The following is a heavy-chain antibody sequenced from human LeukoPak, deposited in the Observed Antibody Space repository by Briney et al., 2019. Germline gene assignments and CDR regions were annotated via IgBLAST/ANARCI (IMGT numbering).Heavy chain of an antibody. CDR1: GFTFSTYA. CDR2: ISSSSSYI. D-gene: IGHD6-13*01. V-gene: IGHV3-21*01. J-gene: IGHJ4*02. CDR3: ASKLDKRYSSSWYLPY. Sequence: GGSLRLSCAASGFTFSTYAMNWVRQAPGKGLEWVSSISSSSSYIYYADSVKGRFTISRDNAKNSLYLQMNSLRAEDTAVYYCASKLDKRYSSSWYLPYWGQGTLVTVSS.